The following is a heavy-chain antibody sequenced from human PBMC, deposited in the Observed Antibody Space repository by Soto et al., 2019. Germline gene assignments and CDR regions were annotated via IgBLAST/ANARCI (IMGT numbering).Heavy chain of an antibody. CDR2: ISYDGSNK. V-gene: IGHV3-30*18. CDR1: GFTFRSYG. J-gene: IGHJ4*02. CDR3: AKEIAVAGTLGY. Sequence: QVQLVKSGGGVVQPGRSLRLSCAASGFTFRSYGMHWVRQAPGKGLEWVAVISYDGSNKYYADTVKGRFTISRDNSKNTLYLQMNSLRAEDTAVYYCAKEIAVAGTLGYWGQGTLVTVSS. D-gene: IGHD6-19*01.